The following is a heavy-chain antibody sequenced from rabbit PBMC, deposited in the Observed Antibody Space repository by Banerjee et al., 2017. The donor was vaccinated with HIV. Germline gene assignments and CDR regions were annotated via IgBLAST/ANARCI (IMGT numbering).Heavy chain of an antibody. J-gene: IGHJ4*01. V-gene: IGHV1S45*01. CDR2: IYGGSY. CDR3: ARDLGGSSDL. CDR1: GFTISSTYW. D-gene: IGHD8-1*01. Sequence: QEQLEESGGGLVQPEGSLTLTCTASGFTISSTYWMCWFRQAPGRGLEWIGCIYGGSYKYASWAKGRFTISKTSSTTVTLQMTSLTAADTATYFCARDLGGSSDLWGPGSLVTVS.